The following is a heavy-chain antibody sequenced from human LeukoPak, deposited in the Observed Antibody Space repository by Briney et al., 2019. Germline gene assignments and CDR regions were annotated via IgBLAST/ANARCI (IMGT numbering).Heavy chain of an antibody. CDR3: ARMGCSSTSCYTPTFDY. J-gene: IGHJ4*02. CDR1: GFTFSSYS. D-gene: IGHD2-2*02. CDR2: ISSSSSTI. V-gene: IGHV3-48*01. Sequence: GRSLRLSCAASGFTFSSYSMHWVHQAPGKGLEWVSYISSSSSTIYYADSVKGRFTISRDNAKNSLYLQMNSLRAEDTAVDYCARMGCSSTSCYTPTFDYWGQGTLVTVSS.